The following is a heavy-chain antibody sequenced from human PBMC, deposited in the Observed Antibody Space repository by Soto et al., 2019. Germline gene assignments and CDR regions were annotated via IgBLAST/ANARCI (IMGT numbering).Heavy chain of an antibody. CDR1: GGSISGSSYY. Sequence: PSETLSLTCTVSGGSISGSSYYWGWIRQPPGRGLEWIGNIYYSGNTYYNPSLKSRVTISVDTSKNQFSLKLSSVTAADTAVYYCARDSFAHLVDVWGQGTTVTVSS. CDR3: ARDSFAHLVDV. D-gene: IGHD3-3*01. CDR2: IYYSGNT. V-gene: IGHV4-39*01. J-gene: IGHJ6*02.